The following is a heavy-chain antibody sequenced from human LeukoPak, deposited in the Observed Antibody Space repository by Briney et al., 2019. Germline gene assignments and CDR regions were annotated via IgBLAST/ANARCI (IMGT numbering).Heavy chain of an antibody. V-gene: IGHV1-69*05. Sequence: SVKVSCKASGYTFTSYAISWVRQAPGQGLEWMGGIIPIFGTASYAQKFQGRVTITTDESTSTAYMELSSLRSEDTAVYYCARARFPNPGRYCSSTSCYQYFDYWGQGTLVTVSS. CDR2: IIPIFGTA. CDR3: ARARFPNPGRYCSSTSCYQYFDY. J-gene: IGHJ4*02. CDR1: GYTFTSYA. D-gene: IGHD2-2*01.